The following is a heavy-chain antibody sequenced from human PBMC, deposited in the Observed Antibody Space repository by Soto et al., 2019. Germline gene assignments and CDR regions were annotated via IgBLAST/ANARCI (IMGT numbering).Heavy chain of an antibody. CDR2: IIPIFGPG. D-gene: IGHD3-10*01. V-gene: IGHV1-69*01. Sequence: QVQLVQSETEVKKPGSSVKVSCTASGGSFSRSPLSWVRQAPGQGLEWMGGIIPIFGPGYYAQKFKGRLTIIADESTSTVHMELSSLTSEDTAVYYCGRGGDGVDVWGQGTTVSVSS. J-gene: IGHJ6*02. CDR1: GGSFSRSP. CDR3: GRGGDGVDV.